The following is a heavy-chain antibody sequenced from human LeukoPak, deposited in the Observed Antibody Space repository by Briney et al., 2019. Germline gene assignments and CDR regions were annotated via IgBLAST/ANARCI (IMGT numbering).Heavy chain of an antibody. V-gene: IGHV3-30*14. CDR1: GFTFSSYA. Sequence: GGSLRLSCAASGFTFSSYALHWVRQAPGKGLEWVAGISYDGRNKYYADSVKGRFTISRDNSKNTLYLQMNSLRAEDTAVYYCAVDSSNYYDSSGYYYDYYYMDVWGKGTTVTVSS. CDR3: AVDSSNYYDSSGYYYDYYYMDV. J-gene: IGHJ6*03. D-gene: IGHD3-22*01. CDR2: ISYDGRNK.